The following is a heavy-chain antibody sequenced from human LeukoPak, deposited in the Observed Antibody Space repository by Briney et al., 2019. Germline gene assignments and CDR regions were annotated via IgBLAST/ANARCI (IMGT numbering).Heavy chain of an antibody. CDR1: GFTFSSYG. CDR3: AREQTYYYDSSGYSGAFDI. CDR2: ISYDGSNK. V-gene: IGHV3-30*03. D-gene: IGHD3-22*01. J-gene: IGHJ3*02. Sequence: PGGSLRLSCAASGFTFSSYGMHWVRQAPGKGLEWVAVISYDGSNKYYADSVKGRFTISRDNSKNTLYLQMNSLRAEDTAVYYCAREQTYYYDSSGYSGAFDIWGQGTMVTVSS.